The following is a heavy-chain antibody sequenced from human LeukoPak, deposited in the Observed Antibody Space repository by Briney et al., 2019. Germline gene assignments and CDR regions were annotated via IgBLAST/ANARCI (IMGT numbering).Heavy chain of an antibody. Sequence: GGSLRLSCTASGFTFSNYWMHWVRQAPGKGLVWVSRINFDGSSTNYADSVKGRFTISRDNAKDTLYLQINSLRAEDTAVYYCARGITGMYYYDPWGQGTLVTVSS. J-gene: IGHJ5*02. CDR1: GFTFSNYW. CDR2: INFDGSST. CDR3: ARGITGMYYYDP. D-gene: IGHD3-10*01. V-gene: IGHV3-74*01.